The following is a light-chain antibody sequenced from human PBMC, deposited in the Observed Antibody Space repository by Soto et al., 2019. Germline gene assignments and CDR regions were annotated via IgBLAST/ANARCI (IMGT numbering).Light chain of an antibody. CDR2: DAS. V-gene: IGKV1-5*01. Sequence: DIQMTQSPSTVSASVGDAVTITCRASQSISTWLAWYQQKPGKAPNLLIYDASTLESGGPSGFSGSGSGTEFTLTISSLQPEESATYYCQQYNSYPYTVGQGTKLEIK. CDR1: QSISTW. J-gene: IGKJ2*01. CDR3: QQYNSYPYT.